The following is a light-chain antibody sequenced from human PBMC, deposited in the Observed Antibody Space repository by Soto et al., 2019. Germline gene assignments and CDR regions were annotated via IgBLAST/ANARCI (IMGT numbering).Light chain of an antibody. Sequence: QSALTQPPSASGSLGQSVTISCTGTSSDVGGYNYVSWHQQHPGKAPKVMIYEVTKRPPGVPDRFSGSKSGNTASLTVSGLKDEDYADYYCSSFAGGGNPVLLGGGTQLTVL. CDR2: EVT. CDR3: SSFAGGGNPVL. V-gene: IGLV2-8*01. J-gene: IGLJ2*01. CDR1: SSDVGGYNY.